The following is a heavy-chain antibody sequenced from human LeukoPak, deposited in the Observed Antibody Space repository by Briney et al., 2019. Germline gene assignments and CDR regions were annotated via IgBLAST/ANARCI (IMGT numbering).Heavy chain of an antibody. D-gene: IGHD4-17*01. CDR3: ARGHHYGDYFDY. Sequence: DPSQTLSLTCTVSGGSIGSGSYYWSWIRQPAGKGLEWIGRIYASGSTSYNPSLKSRVTISVDTSKNQFSLKLSSVTAADTAVYSCARGHHYGDYFDYWGQGALVTVSS. CDR2: IYASGST. CDR1: GGSIGSGSYY. V-gene: IGHV4-61*02. J-gene: IGHJ4*02.